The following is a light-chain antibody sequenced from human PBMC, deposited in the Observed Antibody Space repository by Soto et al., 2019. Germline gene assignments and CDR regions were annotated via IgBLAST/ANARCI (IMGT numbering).Light chain of an antibody. J-gene: IGLJ1*01. CDR3: CSSAPESTYV. CDR1: SSDVGAYNS. CDR2: KGT. Sequence: QSVLAQPASVSGSPGQSVTISCTGTSSDVGAYNSVSWYQQHPDKAPQLMIYKGTQRPSGVSNRFSGSTSGNAASLTISGLQAGDEAEYFCCSSAPESTYVFGTGTKVTVL. V-gene: IGLV2-23*01.